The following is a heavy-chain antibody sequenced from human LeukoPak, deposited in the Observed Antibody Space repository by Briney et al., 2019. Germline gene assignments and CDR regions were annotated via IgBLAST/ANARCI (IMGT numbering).Heavy chain of an antibody. CDR3: ARLPHYYGSGSYLVDP. CDR2: IYYSGST. J-gene: IGHJ5*02. Sequence: PSETLSLTCTVSGGSISSYYWSWIRQPPGKGLERIGYIYYSGSTNYNPSLKSRVTISVDTSKNQSSLKLSSVTAADTAVYYCARLPHYYGSGSYLVDPWGQGTLVTVSS. CDR1: GGSISSYY. V-gene: IGHV4-59*08. D-gene: IGHD3-10*01.